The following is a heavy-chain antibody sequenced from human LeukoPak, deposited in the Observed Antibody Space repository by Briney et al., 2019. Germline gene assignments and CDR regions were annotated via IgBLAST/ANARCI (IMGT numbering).Heavy chain of an antibody. CDR3: ATGRPYGGTN. CDR2: IYYSGST. Sequence: SETLSLTCNVTDGPISRTNYYWGWIRQHPGKGLEWIGYIYYSGSTYYNPSLKSRVTISVDTSKNQFSLTLSFVIAADTAVYFCATGRPYGGTNWGQGTLVTVSS. J-gene: IGHJ4*02. V-gene: IGHV4-31*03. D-gene: IGHD1-26*01. CDR1: DGPISRTNYY.